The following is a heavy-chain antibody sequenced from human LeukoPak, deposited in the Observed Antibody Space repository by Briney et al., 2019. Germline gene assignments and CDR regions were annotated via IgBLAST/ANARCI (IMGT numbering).Heavy chain of an antibody. J-gene: IGHJ4*02. V-gene: IGHV1-3*01. CDR1: GYDFTSYA. CDR3: ARAPLTTYPR. CDR2: INVVNGNT. Sequence: GASVKVSCKTSGYDFTSYAMHWVRQAPGQRLEWMGWINVVNGNTKLSQKFQERVIITSDTSASTTYMEMSSLRFDDTAMHYCARAPLTTYPRWGQGTLVTVSS. D-gene: IGHD2/OR15-2a*01.